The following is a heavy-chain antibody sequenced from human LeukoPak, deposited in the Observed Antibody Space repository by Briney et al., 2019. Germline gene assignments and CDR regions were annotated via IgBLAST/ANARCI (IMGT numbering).Heavy chain of an antibody. D-gene: IGHD1-26*01. CDR1: GFTFRSYA. CDR2: ISGSGDST. CDR3: AKSLYSGCYDGFDS. Sequence: GSLRLYCAASGFTFRSYAMSWVRPAPGKGLELVSVISGSGDSTYYAASVKGRFTISRDNSKNTLYLQMNSLRAEDTAVHYCAKSLYSGCYDGFDSWRQGALATVSS. J-gene: IGHJ4*02. V-gene: IGHV3-23*01.